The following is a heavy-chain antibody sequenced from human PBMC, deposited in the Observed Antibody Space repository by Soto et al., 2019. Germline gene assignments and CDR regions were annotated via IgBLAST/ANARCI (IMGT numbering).Heavy chain of an antibody. CDR3: ARGGGDYHTYYYYGMDV. D-gene: IGHD4-17*01. CDR2: ISAYNGNT. V-gene: IGHV1-18*04. J-gene: IGHJ6*02. CDR1: GYTFTSYY. Sequence: ASVKVSCKASGYTFTSYYMHWVRQAPGQGLEWMGWISAYNGNTNYAQKLQGRVTMTTDTSTSTAYMELRSLRSDDTAVYYCARGGGDYHTYYYYGMDVWGQGTTVTVSS.